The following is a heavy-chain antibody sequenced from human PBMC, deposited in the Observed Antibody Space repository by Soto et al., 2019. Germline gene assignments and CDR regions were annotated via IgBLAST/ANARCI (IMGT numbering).Heavy chain of an antibody. CDR2: IIPLHNTS. V-gene: IGHV1-69*06. Sequence: QVQLLQSGAEVKKPGSSVKVSCKVSGGAFTNYSLNWVRHAPGQGLERLGGIIPLHNTSNYSLKLLGRGSVTADISSNTVYMHLSGLTSDDTATYYCAIWSNLNPLYYRGMDVWGQGTTVTVSS. D-gene: IGHD1-20*01. CDR1: GGAFTNYS. CDR3: AIWSNLNPLYYRGMDV. J-gene: IGHJ6*02.